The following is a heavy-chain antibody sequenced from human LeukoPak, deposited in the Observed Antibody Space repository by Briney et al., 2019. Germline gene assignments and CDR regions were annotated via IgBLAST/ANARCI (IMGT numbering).Heavy chain of an antibody. D-gene: IGHD2-15*01. CDR1: GFTFSSYA. Sequence: GGSLRLSCAASGFTFSSYAMSWVRQAPGKGLEWVSAISGSGGSTYYADSVKGRFTISRDNSKNTLYLQMNSLRAEDTAVYYCAKGGAVPRYCSGGSCDGPYYYMDVWGKGTTVTVSS. V-gene: IGHV3-23*01. J-gene: IGHJ6*03. CDR3: AKGGAVPRYCSGGSCDGPYYYMDV. CDR2: ISGSGGST.